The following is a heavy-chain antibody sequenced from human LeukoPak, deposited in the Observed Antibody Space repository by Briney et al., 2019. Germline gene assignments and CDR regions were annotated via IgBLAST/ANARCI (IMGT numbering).Heavy chain of an antibody. CDR2: IYYTGTS. CDR3: ARGGGNYLWGDAFDI. CDR1: GGSSSNYY. J-gene: IGHJ3*02. V-gene: IGHV4-59*01. D-gene: IGHD1-26*01. Sequence: ASETLSLTCTVSGGSSSNYYWSWIRQSPGKGLEWIGYIYYTGTSNYNPSLKSRVTISVDPSKSHFSLKLKSVTAADTAVYYCARGGGNYLWGDAFDIWGQGTMVTVSS.